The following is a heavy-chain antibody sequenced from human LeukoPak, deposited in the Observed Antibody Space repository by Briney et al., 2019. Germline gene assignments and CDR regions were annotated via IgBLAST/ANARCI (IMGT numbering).Heavy chain of an antibody. V-gene: IGHV4-34*01. D-gene: IGHD2-2*01. CDR3: ARSSSVPAAAQWAFDY. CDR1: GGSFSGYY. CDR2: INHSGST. J-gene: IGHJ4*02. Sequence: SETLSLTCAVYGGSFSGYYWSWIRQPPGKGLEWIGEINHSGSTNYNPSLKSRVTISVDTSKNQFSLKLSSVTAADTAVYYCARSSSVPAAAQWAFDYWGQGTLVTVSS.